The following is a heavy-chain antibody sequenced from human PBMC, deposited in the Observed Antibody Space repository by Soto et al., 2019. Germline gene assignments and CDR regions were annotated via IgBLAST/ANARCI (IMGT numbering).Heavy chain of an antibody. J-gene: IGHJ6*02. CDR2: ISGSGGST. CDR3: AKTMVRANYGMDV. V-gene: IGHV3-23*01. Sequence: PGGSLRRSCAASGFPFSSYAMSWVRHAPGKGLEWVSAISGSGGSTYYADSVKGRFTISRDNSKNTLYLQMNSLRAEDTAVYYCAKTMVRANYGMDVWGQGTTVTVSS. CDR1: GFPFSSYA. D-gene: IGHD3-10*01.